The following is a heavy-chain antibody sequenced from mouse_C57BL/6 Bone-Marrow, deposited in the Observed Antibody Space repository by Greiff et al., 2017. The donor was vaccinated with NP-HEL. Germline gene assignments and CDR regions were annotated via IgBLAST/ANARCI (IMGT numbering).Heavy chain of an antibody. V-gene: IGHV1-75*01. D-gene: IGHD2-2*01. Sequence: VQGVESGPELVKPGASVKISCKASGYTFTDYYINWVKQRPGQGLEWIGWIFPGSGSTYYNEKFKGKATLTVDKSSSTAYMLLSSLTSEDSAVYFCARRGYDGDGYYFDYWGQGTTLTVSS. CDR2: IFPGSGST. CDR3: ARRGYDGDGYYFDY. J-gene: IGHJ2*01. CDR1: GYTFTDYY.